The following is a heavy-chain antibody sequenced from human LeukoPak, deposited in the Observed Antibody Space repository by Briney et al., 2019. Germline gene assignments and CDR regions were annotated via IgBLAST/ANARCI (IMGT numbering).Heavy chain of an antibody. D-gene: IGHD4-17*01. CDR2: ISGSGGST. V-gene: IGHV3-23*01. CDR3: AKAEKSTVFKIKTDY. CDR1: GFTFSSYA. J-gene: IGHJ4*02. Sequence: GSLRLSCAASGFTFSSYAMSWVRQAPGKGLEWVSAISGSGGSTYYADPVKGRFTISRDNSKNTLYLQMNSLRAEDTAVYYCAKAEKSTVFKIKTDYWGQGTLVTVSS.